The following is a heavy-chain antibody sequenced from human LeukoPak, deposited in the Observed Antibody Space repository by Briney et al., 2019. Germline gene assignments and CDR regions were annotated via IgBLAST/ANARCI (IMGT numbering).Heavy chain of an antibody. CDR1: GFTVSTNY. J-gene: IGHJ5*02. CDR2: IYAGGTT. V-gene: IGHV3-53*01. CDR3: ARDSSGWYDH. D-gene: IGHD6-19*01. Sequence: GGSLRLSCAASGFTVSTNYMSWVRQAPGRGLEWVSVIYAGGTTYYAASVKGRFTISRDNSKNTLYLQMNSLRDEDTAVYYCARDSSGWYDHWGHGTLFTVSS.